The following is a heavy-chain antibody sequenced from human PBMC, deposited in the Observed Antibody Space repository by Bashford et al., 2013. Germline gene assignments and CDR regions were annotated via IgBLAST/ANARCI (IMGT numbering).Heavy chain of an antibody. J-gene: IGHJ4*02. V-gene: IGHV2-70*12. CDR3: VHRKVIASRSFYFDY. D-gene: IGHD2-21*01. Sequence: IRQPPGKALEWLALIDWDDDKYYSTSLKTRLTISKDTSKNQVVLTMTNMDPVDTATYYCVHRKVIASRSFYFDYVGPGNPGHRLL. CDR2: IDWDDDK.